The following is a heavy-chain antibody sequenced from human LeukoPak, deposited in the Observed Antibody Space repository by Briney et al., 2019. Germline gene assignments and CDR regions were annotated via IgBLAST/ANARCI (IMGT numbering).Heavy chain of an antibody. CDR3: AKPSYDSSGYYYSTGDY. V-gene: IGHV3-30*18. J-gene: IGHJ4*02. CDR1: GFTFSSYS. Sequence: GGSLRLSCAASGFTFSSYSMHWVRQAPGKGLEWVAVISYDGSNKYYADSVKGRFTISRDNSKNTLYLQMNSLRAEDTAVYYCAKPSYDSSGYYYSTGDYWGQGTLVTVSS. CDR2: ISYDGSNK. D-gene: IGHD3-22*01.